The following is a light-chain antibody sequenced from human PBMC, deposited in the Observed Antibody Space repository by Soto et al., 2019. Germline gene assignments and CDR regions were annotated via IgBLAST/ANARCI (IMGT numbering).Light chain of an antibody. CDR3: QAWDSSTVV. Sequence: SYELTQPPSVSVSPGQTASITCSVDKLGDKFACWYQQKPGQSPVLVIYQDRKRPSGIPERFSGSNSGNTATLTIGGTQAMDEADYYCQAWDSSTVVFGGGTKVTVL. CDR2: QDR. V-gene: IGLV3-1*01. CDR1: KLGDKF. J-gene: IGLJ2*01.